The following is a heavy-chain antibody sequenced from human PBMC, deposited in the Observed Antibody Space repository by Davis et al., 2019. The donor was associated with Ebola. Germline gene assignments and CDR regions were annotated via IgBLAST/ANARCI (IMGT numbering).Heavy chain of an antibody. CDR1: QFTFSDYY. V-gene: IGHV3-11*01. D-gene: IGHD2-21*01. CDR2: ISSSGSSI. CDR3: ATGDWGPTFAY. Sequence: PGGSLRLSCAASQFTFSDYYMSWIRQAPGKGLEWISYISSSGSSIDYADSVKGRFTISRDNSKNSLYLQMNSLRAEDTAVYDCATGDWGPTFAYWGPGTLVTVSS. J-gene: IGHJ4*02.